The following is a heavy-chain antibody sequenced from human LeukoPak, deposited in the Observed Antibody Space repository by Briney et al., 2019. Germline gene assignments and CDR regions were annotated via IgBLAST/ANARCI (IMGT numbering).Heavy chain of an antibody. CDR3: ARVNRLEWLYYYYGMDV. D-gene: IGHD3-3*01. V-gene: IGHV1-18*01. Sequence: ASVKVSCKASGYTFTSYGISWVRQAPGQGLEWMGWISAYNGNTNYAQKLQGRVTMTTDTSTSTAYMELRSLRSDDTAVYYCARVNRLEWLYYYYGMDVWGQGTTVTVSS. CDR2: ISAYNGNT. J-gene: IGHJ6*02. CDR1: GYTFTSYG.